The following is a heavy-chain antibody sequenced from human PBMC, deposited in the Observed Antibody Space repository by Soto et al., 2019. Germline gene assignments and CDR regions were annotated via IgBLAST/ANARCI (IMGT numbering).Heavy chain of an antibody. D-gene: IGHD5-18*01. J-gene: IGHJ4*02. Sequence: EVQLVESGGGLVKPGGSLRLSCAASGFTFSSYSMNWVRQAPGKGLEWVSSISSSSSYIYYADSVKGRFTTSRDNAKNSLYLQMNSLRAQDTAVYYCARVVDTAMVSYFDYWGQGTLVTVSS. CDR2: ISSSSSYI. CDR1: GFTFSSYS. CDR3: ARVVDTAMVSYFDY. V-gene: IGHV3-21*01.